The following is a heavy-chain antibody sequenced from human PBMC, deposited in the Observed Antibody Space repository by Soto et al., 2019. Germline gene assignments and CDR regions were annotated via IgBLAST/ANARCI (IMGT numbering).Heavy chain of an antibody. V-gene: IGHV3-23*01. CDR3: AKRSSSSTFDY. J-gene: IGHJ4*02. CDR1: GFTFSSYA. Sequence: QPGGSLRLSCAASGFTFSSYAMSWVRQAPGKGLEWVSVISGSDDSTYYADSVKGRFTISRDNSKNTLYLQMNSLRAEDTAVYYCAKRSSSSTFDYRGQGTLVTVSS. D-gene: IGHD6-6*01. CDR2: ISGSDDST.